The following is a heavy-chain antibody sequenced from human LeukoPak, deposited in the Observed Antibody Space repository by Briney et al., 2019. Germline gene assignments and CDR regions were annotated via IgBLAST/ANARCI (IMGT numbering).Heavy chain of an antibody. D-gene: IGHD2-21*02. V-gene: IGHV4-30-2*01. Sequence: SQTLSLTCAVSGGSISSGGYSWSWIRQPPGKGLEWIGYIYHSGSTYYNPSLKSRVTISVDRSKNQFSLKLSSVTAADTAVYYCARAYCGGDCLGAFDIWGQGTMVTVSP. CDR1: GGSISSGGYS. CDR3: ARAYCGGDCLGAFDI. J-gene: IGHJ3*02. CDR2: IYHSGST.